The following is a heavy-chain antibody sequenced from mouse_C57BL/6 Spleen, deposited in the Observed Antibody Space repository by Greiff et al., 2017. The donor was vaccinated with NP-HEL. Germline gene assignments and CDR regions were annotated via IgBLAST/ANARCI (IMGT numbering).Heavy chain of an antibody. J-gene: IGHJ1*03. V-gene: IGHV1-18*01. CDR2: INPNNGGT. Sequence: EVQRVESGPELVKPGASVKIPCKASGYTFTDYNMDWVKQSHGKSLEWIGDINPNNGGTIYNQKFKGKATLTVDKSSSTAYMELRSLTSEDTAVYYCARRPAHYYGSSYWYFDVWGTGTTVTVSS. CDR1: GYTFTDYN. CDR3: ARRPAHYYGSSYWYFDV. D-gene: IGHD1-1*01.